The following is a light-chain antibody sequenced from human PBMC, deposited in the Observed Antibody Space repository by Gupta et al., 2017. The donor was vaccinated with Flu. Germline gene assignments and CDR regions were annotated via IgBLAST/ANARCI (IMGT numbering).Light chain of an antibody. CDR1: NNLGRN. J-gene: IGKJ1*01. V-gene: IGKV3D-15*02. Sequence: SVSPVERATLSCRASNNLGRNLAWFKKNPSQAPRLLIYGAAARAAGVPARFSGSAVGTEFNRTSRGLQSDDFASYYCHQSRTGPPFWTFGRGTKVEIK. CDR3: HQSRTGPPFWT. CDR2: GAA.